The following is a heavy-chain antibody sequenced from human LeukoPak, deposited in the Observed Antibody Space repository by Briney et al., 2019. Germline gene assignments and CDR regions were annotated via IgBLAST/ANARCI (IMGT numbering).Heavy chain of an antibody. CDR2: ISSSSSTI. D-gene: IGHD6-13*01. V-gene: IGHV3-48*01. J-gene: IGHJ5*02. Sequence: GGSLRLSCAASGFTFSSYSMNWVRQAPGKGLEWVSYISSSSSTIYYADSVKGRFTISRDNAKNSLYLQMNSLRPEDTAVYYCAKNPSGVDIAATEPWGQGTLVTVPS. CDR1: GFTFSSYS. CDR3: AKNPSGVDIAATEP.